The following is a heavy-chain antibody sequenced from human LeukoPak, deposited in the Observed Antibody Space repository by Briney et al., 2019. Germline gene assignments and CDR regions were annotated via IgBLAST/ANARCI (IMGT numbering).Heavy chain of an antibody. J-gene: IGHJ4*02. CDR3: AKDLTPHYYDSSGYYDY. V-gene: IGHV3-23*01. D-gene: IGHD3-22*01. CDR2: ISGSGGSI. CDR1: GFTFSSYA. Sequence: GGSLRLSCAASGFTFSSYAMSWVRQAPGKGLEWVSAISGSGGSIYYADSVKGRFTISRDNSKNTLYLQMNSLRAEDTAVYYCAKDLTPHYYDSSGYYDYWGQGTLVTVSS.